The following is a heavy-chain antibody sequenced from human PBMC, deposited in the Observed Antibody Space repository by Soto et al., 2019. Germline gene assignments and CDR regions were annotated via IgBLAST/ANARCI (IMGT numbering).Heavy chain of an antibody. Sequence: EVQLVESGGGLVQPGGSLKISCAASGFALSDSAVHWVRQASGKGLEGVGRIKTRADNYATAFAASVRGGFTIFRDDSRNTASLQMTSLKTEDTAVYFCTRLSRSEVFWFDPWGQGTLVTVSS. CDR1: GFALSDSA. CDR2: IKTRADNYAT. CDR3: TRLSRSEVFWFDP. V-gene: IGHV3-73*02. J-gene: IGHJ5*02.